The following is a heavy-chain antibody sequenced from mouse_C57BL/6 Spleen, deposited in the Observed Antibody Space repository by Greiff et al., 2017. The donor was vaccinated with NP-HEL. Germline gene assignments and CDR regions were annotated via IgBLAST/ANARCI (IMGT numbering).Heavy chain of an antibody. V-gene: IGHV5-6*02. D-gene: IGHD1-1*01. J-gene: IGHJ4*01. CDR1: GFTFSSYG. CDR3: ARHRGDYYGSSYAMDY. Sequence: DVKLVESGGDLVKPGGSLKLSCAASGFTFSSYGMSWVRQTPDKRLEWVATISSGGSYTYYPDSVKGRFTISRDNAKNTLYLQMSSLKSEDTAMYYCARHRGDYYGSSYAMDYWGQGTSVTVSS. CDR2: ISSGGSYT.